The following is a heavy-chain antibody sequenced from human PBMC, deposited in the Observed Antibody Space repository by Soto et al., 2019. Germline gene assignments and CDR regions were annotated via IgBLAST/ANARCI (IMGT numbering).Heavy chain of an antibody. J-gene: IGHJ4*02. CDR3: AKDFGVVVPSAKGY. V-gene: IGHV3-23*01. Sequence: GGSLRLSCAASGFTFSTYAMSWVRQAPGKGLEWVSAISGSGGSTYYADSVKGRFTISRDNSKNTLYLQMNSLRAEDMAVYDCAKDFGVVVPSAKGYWGQGTLVTVSS. CDR1: GFTFSTYA. D-gene: IGHD2-2*01. CDR2: ISGSGGST.